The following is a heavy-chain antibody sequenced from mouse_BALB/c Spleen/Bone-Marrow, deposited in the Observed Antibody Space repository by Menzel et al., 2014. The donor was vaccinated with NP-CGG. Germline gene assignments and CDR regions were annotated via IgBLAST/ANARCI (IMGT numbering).Heavy chain of an antibody. CDR2: IYPSDSYT. J-gene: IGHJ2*01. D-gene: IGHD3-3*01. V-gene: IGHV1-69*02. Sequence: VQLQQSGAELVRPGASVKLSCKASGYTFTSYWINWVKQRPGQGLEWIGNIYPSDSYTNYNQKFKDKATLTVDKSSSTAYMQLSNPTSEDSAVYYCTRGTRYYFDYWGQGTTLTVSS. CDR1: GYTFTSYW. CDR3: TRGTRYYFDY.